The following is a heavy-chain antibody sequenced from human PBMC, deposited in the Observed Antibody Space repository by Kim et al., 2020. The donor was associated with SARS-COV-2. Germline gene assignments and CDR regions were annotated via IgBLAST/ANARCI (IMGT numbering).Heavy chain of an antibody. V-gene: IGHV4-59*08. Sequence: SETLSLTCTVSGGSISSYYWSWIRQPPGKGLEWIGYIYYSGSTNYNPSLKSRVTISVDTSKNQFSLKLSSVTAADTAVYYCARHVRGDQQLRYNWFDPWGQGTLVTVSS. D-gene: IGHD6-13*01. CDR2: IYYSGST. CDR3: ARHVRGDQQLRYNWFDP. J-gene: IGHJ5*02. CDR1: GGSISSYY.